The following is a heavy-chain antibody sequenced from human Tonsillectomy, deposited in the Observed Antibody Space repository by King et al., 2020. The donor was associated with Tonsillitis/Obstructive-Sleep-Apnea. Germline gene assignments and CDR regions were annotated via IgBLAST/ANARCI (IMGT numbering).Heavy chain of an antibody. V-gene: IGHV1-18*01. CDR2: ISAYNGNT. CDR3: ARESIAARPDTYVF. D-gene: IGHD6-6*01. CDR1: GYTFTRYG. Sequence: VQLVESGAEVKKPGASVKVSCKASGYTFTRYGISWVRQAPGQGLEWMGWISAYNGNTNYAQKLQGRVIMTTDTSTRTVYMEMRSLRADDTAVYYCARESIAARPDTYVFWGQGTLVTVSS. J-gene: IGHJ4*02.